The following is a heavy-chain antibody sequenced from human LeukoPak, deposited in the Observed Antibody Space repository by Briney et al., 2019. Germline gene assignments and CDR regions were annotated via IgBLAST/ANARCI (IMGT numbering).Heavy chain of an antibody. J-gene: IGHJ4*02. Sequence: GGSLRLSCAASGFTFSIYGMHWVRQAPGKGLEWVAFIRYDGSTKYYADSVKRRFTISRDNSMNTLYLQMNSLTAEDTAVYYCAKVRWGSDNALDSWGQGTLVTVSS. CDR3: AKVRWGSDNALDS. D-gene: IGHD3-16*01. CDR2: IRYDGSTK. CDR1: GFTFSIYG. V-gene: IGHV3-30*02.